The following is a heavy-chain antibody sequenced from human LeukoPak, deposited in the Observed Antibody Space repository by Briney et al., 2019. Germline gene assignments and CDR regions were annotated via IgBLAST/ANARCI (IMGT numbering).Heavy chain of an antibody. V-gene: IGHV4-34*01. D-gene: IGHD6-19*01. CDR1: GGSFSGYY. CDR2: INHSGST. J-gene: IGHJ4*02. CDR3: ARGDRQWLDGILFDY. Sequence: SETLSLTCAVYGGSFSGYYWSWIRQPPGKGLEWIGEINHSGSTNYNPSLKSRVTISVDTSKNQFSLKLSSVTAADTAVYYCARGDRQWLDGILFDYWGQGTLVTVSS.